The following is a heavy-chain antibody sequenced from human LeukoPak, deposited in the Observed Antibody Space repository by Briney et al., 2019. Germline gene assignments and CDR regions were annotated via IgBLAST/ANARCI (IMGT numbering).Heavy chain of an antibody. Sequence: SETLSLTCAVYGGSFSGYYWSWIRQPPGKGLEWIGHMYYSGSTNYNPSTNYNPSLKSRVTISVDTSKNQFSLKLSSVTAADTAVYYCARDVGATPGYFDYWGQGTLVTVSS. J-gene: IGHJ4*02. D-gene: IGHD1-26*01. CDR3: ARDVGATPGYFDY. V-gene: IGHV4-59*01. CDR2: MYYSGST. CDR1: GGSFSGYY.